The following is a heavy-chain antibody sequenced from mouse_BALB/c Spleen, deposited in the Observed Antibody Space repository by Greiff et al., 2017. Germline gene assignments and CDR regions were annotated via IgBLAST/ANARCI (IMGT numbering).Heavy chain of an antibody. D-gene: IGHD1-1*01. J-gene: IGHJ3*01. CDR2: IRLKSNNYAT. CDR1: GFTFSNYW. Sequence: EVKLVESGGGLVQPGGSMKLSCVASGFTFSNYWMNWVRQSPEKGLEWVAEIRLKSNNYATHYAESVKGRFTISRDDSKSSVYLQMNNLRAEDTGIYYCTRSITTVPWFAYWGQGTLVTVSA. CDR3: TRSITTVPWFAY. V-gene: IGHV6-6*02.